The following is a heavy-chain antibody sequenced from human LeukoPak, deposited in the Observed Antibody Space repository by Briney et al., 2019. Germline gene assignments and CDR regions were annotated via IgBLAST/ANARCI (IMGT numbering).Heavy chain of an antibody. CDR3: ARSEFEAFDM. D-gene: IGHD3-10*01. V-gene: IGHV3-21*01. CDR1: GFIFSYYS. Sequence: GGSLRLSCAASGFIFSYYSMNWVRQAPGKGLEWVSSINSNSNYMSYADSVKGRFAISRDNAKNSLYLQMTSLRAEDTAVYYCARSEFEAFDMWGQGTMVTVSS. CDR2: INSNSNYM. J-gene: IGHJ3*02.